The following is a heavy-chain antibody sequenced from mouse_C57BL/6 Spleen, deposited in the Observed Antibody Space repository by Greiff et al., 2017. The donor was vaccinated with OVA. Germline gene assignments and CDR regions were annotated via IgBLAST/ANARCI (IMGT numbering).Heavy chain of an antibody. D-gene: IGHD2-12*01. CDR1: GYTFTSYW. J-gene: IGHJ1*03. CDR3: ARGGSYDWYFDV. Sequence: QVQLQQPGAELVKPGASVKLSCKASGYTFTSYWMHWVKQRPGRGLEWIGGIDPNSGGTKYNEKFKSKATLTVDKPSSPAYMQLSSLTSEDSAVYYCARGGSYDWYFDVWGTGTTVTVSS. V-gene: IGHV1-72*01. CDR2: IDPNSGGT.